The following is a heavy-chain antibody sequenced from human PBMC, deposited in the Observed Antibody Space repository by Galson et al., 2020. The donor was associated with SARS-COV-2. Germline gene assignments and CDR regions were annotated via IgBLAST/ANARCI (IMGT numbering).Heavy chain of an antibody. CDR1: GSSFDDYA. Sequence: GGSLRLSCAAAGSSFDDYAMHWVRQAPGKGLEWVSGISWNSAIISYADSVKGRFTISRDNAKNSLYLQMNSLRAEDTALYYCTRDQGPTGILNFDLWGRGTLVTVSS. J-gene: IGHJ2*01. V-gene: IGHV3-9*01. D-gene: IGHD3-3*01. CDR3: TRDQGPTGILNFDL. CDR2: ISWNSAII.